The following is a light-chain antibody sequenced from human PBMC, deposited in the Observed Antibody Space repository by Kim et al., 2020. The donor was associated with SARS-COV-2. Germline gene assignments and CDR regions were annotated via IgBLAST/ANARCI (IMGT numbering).Light chain of an antibody. V-gene: IGLV1-51*01. CDR3: GTWDSSLSAV. Sequence: GKNVSISCSGSSSNIGNNYVSWYQQPPGTAPKLLIYDNNKRPSGIPDRFSGSKSGTSATLGITGLQTGDEADYYCGTWDSSLSAVFGGGTQLTVL. CDR2: DNN. J-gene: IGLJ3*02. CDR1: SSNIGNNY.